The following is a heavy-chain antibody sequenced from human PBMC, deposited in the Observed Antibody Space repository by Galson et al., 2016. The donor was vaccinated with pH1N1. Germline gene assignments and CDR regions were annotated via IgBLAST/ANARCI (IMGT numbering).Heavy chain of an antibody. D-gene: IGHD4-17*01. CDR1: GFTFSHYA. Sequence: SLRLSCAASGFTFSHYAMSWVRRAPGKGLEWVSGISGTGRYTYYGGSVKGRFTISRDNSKNTWYLQLNSLRAEDTAVYYCARDRRGYGAYSQDFEHWGQGTLVSVSS. J-gene: IGHJ4*02. V-gene: IGHV3-23*01. CDR3: ARDRRGYGAYSQDFEH. CDR2: ISGTGRYT.